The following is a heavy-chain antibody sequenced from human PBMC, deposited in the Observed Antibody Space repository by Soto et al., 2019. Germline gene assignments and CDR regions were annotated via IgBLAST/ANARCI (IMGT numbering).Heavy chain of an antibody. CDR2: IYWDDDK. J-gene: IGHJ6*03. Sequence: QITLKESGPTLVKPTQTLTLTCTFSGFSLNTSGVGVGWIRQPPGKALEWLALIYWDDDKRYSLSLKSRLTITTDTSKNQVVLTMTNMDPVDTATYYSAHRSGRGDYGYYMDVWGKGTTVTVSS. CDR1: GFSLNTSGVG. D-gene: IGHD4-17*01. CDR3: AHRSGRGDYGYYMDV. V-gene: IGHV2-5*02.